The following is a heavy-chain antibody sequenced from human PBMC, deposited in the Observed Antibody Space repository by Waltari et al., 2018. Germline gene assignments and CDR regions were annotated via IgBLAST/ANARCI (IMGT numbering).Heavy chain of an antibody. V-gene: IGHV4-59*01. D-gene: IGHD7-27*01. Sequence: QVQLQESGQGLVKPSETLSLTCTVSGGSISSFWSWIRQPPGKGLEWIGYIYYTGGATYYPSLRSRVTISIDTSKNQVSLDLNSVTAADTALYYCARERTDAWGPKPLEYWGQGILVTVSS. J-gene: IGHJ4*02. CDR2: IYYTGGA. CDR1: GGSISSF. CDR3: ARERTDAWGPKPLEY.